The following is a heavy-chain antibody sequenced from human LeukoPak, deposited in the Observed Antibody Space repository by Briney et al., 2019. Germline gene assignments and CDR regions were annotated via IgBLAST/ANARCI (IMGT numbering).Heavy chain of an antibody. V-gene: IGHV3-53*01. D-gene: IGHD3-22*01. Sequence: GGSLRLSCAASGFIVSSKYMSWVRQAPGKGLEWVSVIYSGGTTYYADSVKGRFTISRDNPKNTLYLQMNSLRAEDTALYYCARVDRSCYYLYFDYLGQGTLVTVSS. CDR2: IYSGGTT. J-gene: IGHJ4*02. CDR1: GFIVSSKY. CDR3: ARVDRSCYYLYFDY.